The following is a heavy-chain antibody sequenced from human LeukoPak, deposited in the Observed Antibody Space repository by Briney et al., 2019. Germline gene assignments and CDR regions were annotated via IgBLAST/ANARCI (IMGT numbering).Heavy chain of an antibody. CDR2: IIPTVGTA. J-gene: IGHJ5*02. V-gene: IGHV1-69*05. D-gene: IGHD5-12*01. CDR3: ARGRRVATSGSNWFDP. Sequence: SVTVSLSSAGCTFTSYAITWVRQPPGPGLEWMGGIIPTVGTATYAQKSQGRVTITTDESTSTAYMELSSIRYEDKAVYYCARGRRVATSGSNWFDPWGQGTLVTVSS. CDR1: GCTFTSYA.